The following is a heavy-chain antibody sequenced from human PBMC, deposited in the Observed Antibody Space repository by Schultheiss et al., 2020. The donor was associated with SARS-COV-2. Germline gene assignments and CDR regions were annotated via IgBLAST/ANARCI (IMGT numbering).Heavy chain of an antibody. CDR1: GFTFSSYW. CDR3: ARRLERQVDAFDI. CDR2: ISSSSSYI. Sequence: GGSLRLSCAASGFTFSSYWMSWVRQAPGKGLEWVSSISSSSSYIYYADSVKGRFTISRDNAKNSLYLQMNSLRAEDTAVYYCARRLERQVDAFDIWGQGTMVTVSS. J-gene: IGHJ3*02. D-gene: IGHD1-1*01. V-gene: IGHV3-21*01.